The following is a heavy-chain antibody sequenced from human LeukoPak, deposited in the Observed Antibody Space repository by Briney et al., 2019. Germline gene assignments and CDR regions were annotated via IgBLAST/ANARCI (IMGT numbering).Heavy chain of an antibody. Sequence: PGGSLRLSCAVSGFTFSDHYMSWIRQAPGKGLEWISYISGSGRTTYYADSVRGRFTISRDNSKNTLYLQMNSLRDEDTAVYYCARAYGHNHLHFDYWGQGTLVTVSS. V-gene: IGHV3-11*01. CDR3: ARAYGHNHLHFDY. J-gene: IGHJ4*02. D-gene: IGHD5-24*01. CDR2: ISGSGRTT. CDR1: GFTFSDHY.